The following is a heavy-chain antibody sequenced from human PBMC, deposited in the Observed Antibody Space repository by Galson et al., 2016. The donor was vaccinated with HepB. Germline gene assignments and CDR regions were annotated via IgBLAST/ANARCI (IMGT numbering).Heavy chain of an antibody. CDR1: GFTFSNYA. V-gene: IGHV3-23*01. J-gene: IGHJ4*02. D-gene: IGHD1/OR15-1a*01. CDR2: ISDSGGST. Sequence: CLRLCCAASGFTFSNYAMSWVGQAPGKGLEWVSGISDSGGSTYVADSVMGRFTISRDNSKNTLYLQMNSLRVDDTAVYYCAKGTTLQVHFGYFDHWGQGTLVTVAS. CDR3: AKGTTLQVHFGYFDH.